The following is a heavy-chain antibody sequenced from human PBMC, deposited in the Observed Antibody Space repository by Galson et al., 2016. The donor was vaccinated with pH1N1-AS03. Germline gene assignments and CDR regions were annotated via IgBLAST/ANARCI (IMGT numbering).Heavy chain of an antibody. CDR3: ARDKDDFWSGYSEY. D-gene: IGHD3-3*01. Sequence: SVKVSCKASSYTFSSYGISWVRQAPGQGLEWLGWISGYNGNIKYAKKVQGRVTITADESTSTAYMELSNLRSEDTAVYYCARDKDDFWSGYSEYWGQGTLVTVSS. J-gene: IGHJ4*02. CDR2: ISGYNGNI. V-gene: IGHV1-18*01. CDR1: SYTFSSYG.